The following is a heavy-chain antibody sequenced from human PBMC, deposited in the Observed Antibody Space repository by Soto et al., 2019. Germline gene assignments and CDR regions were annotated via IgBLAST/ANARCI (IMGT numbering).Heavy chain of an antibody. CDR2: ISYDGSNK. D-gene: IGHD5-18*01. V-gene: IGHV3-30*18. Sequence: GGSLRLSCAASGFTFSSYGMHWVRQAPGKGLEWVAVISYDGSNKYYADSVKGRFTISRDNSKNTLYLQMNSLRAEDTAVYYCEKDQVAVDTAIPDYWRQGTLVTV. CDR1: GFTFSSYG. J-gene: IGHJ4*02. CDR3: EKDQVAVDTAIPDY.